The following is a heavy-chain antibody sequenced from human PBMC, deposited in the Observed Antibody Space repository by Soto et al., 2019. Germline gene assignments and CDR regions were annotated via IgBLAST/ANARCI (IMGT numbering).Heavy chain of an antibody. D-gene: IGHD2-15*01. J-gene: IGHJ4*02. V-gene: IGHV4-59*01. Sequence: SETLSLTCTVSGGSISSYYWSWIRQPPGKGLEWIGYIYYSGSTNYNPSLKSRVTISVDTSKNQFSLKLSSVTAADTAVYYCARETHYSLDYCGQGTLVTLSS. CDR2: IYYSGST. CDR3: ARETHYSLDY. CDR1: GGSISSYY.